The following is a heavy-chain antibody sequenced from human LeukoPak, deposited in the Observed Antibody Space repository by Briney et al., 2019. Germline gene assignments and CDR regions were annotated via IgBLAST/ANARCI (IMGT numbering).Heavy chain of an antibody. CDR3: ATEIPKTGNFDC. CDR2: ISPSGDFT. D-gene: IGHD3-9*01. J-gene: IGHJ4*02. Sequence: ASVRISCKASGSTFINYYIHWVRQAPGQGLEWVGVISPSGDFTSYAQNFQGRVTMTRDTSTSTGYVDLNSLRSEDTAVYYCATEIPKTGNFDCWGQGTLVTVSS. V-gene: IGHV1-46*01. CDR1: GSTFINYY.